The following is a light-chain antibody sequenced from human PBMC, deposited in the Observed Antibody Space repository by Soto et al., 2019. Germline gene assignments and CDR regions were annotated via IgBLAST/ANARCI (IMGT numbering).Light chain of an antibody. Sequence: QSVLTQPPSVSGAPGQRASISCTGSSSNIGGGHDVHWYQQLPGTAPKLLIYGNSNRPSGVPDRFSGSKSGTSASLAITGVRAEDEADYYCQAYDSSRSGWVFGGGTKLTVL. CDR3: QAYDSSRSGWV. J-gene: IGLJ3*02. CDR2: GNS. CDR1: SSNIGGGHD. V-gene: IGLV1-40*01.